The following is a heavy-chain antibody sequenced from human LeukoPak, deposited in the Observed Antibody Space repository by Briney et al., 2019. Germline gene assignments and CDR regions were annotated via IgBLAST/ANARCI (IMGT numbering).Heavy chain of an antibody. CDR3: ATDSYVSGSYYRLFY. CDR1: GFTFSSYG. J-gene: IGHJ4*02. Sequence: GGTLRLSCAASGFTFSSYGMSWVRQAPGKGLEWVSAISGSGDSTYYADSVKGRFTISRDNAKNTLYLQMNNLRAEDTAIYYCATDSYVSGSYYRLFYWGQGTLVTVSS. CDR2: ISGSGDST. V-gene: IGHV3-23*01. D-gene: IGHD3-10*01.